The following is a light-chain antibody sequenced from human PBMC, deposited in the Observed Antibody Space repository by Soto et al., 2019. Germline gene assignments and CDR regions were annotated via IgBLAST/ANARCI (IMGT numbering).Light chain of an antibody. Sequence: YELTQPPSVSVSPGQTASITCSGDKLGDKYACWYQRKPGQSPVLVIYQDSKRPSGIPERFSGSNSGNTATLTISGTQAMDEADYYCQAWDSSVVFGGGTKLTVL. V-gene: IGLV3-1*01. CDR2: QDS. CDR1: KLGDKY. CDR3: QAWDSSVV. J-gene: IGLJ2*01.